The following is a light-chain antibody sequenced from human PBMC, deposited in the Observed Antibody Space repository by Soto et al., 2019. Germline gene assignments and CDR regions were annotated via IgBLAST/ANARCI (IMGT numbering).Light chain of an antibody. CDR3: SLYTSENTYV. V-gene: IGLV2-18*01. Sequence: QSVLTQPPSVSGSPGQSVTISCTGTSTDFVSYNRVSWYQQPPGTAPKLIIDEARNRPSGVPDRFSGSKSDNTASLTISGLQAADEADYYCSLYTSENTYVFGTGTKVTVL. CDR1: STDFVSYNR. CDR2: EAR. J-gene: IGLJ1*01.